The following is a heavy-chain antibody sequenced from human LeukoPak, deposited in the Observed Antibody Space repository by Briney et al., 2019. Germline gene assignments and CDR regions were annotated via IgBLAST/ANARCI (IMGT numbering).Heavy chain of an antibody. CDR3: ARLGSMVFDY. CDR1: GYSISSGYY. V-gene: IGHV4-38-2*01. CDR2: IYHSGST. Sequence: SETLSLTCAVSGYSISSGYYWGWIRQPPGKGLEWIGSIYHSGSTYYNPSLKSRFTISVDTSKNTFSLKLSSVTAADTAVYYCARLGSMVFDYWGQGTLVTVSS. J-gene: IGHJ4*02. D-gene: IGHD2-8*01.